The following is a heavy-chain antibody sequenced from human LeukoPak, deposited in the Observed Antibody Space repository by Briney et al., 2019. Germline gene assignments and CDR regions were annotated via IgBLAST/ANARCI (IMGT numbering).Heavy chain of an antibody. CDR2: ISGSGGST. CDR3: ANVGYDYGPYFDY. CDR1: GFSFSSYA. Sequence: GGSLRLSCAASGFSFSSYAMSWVRPAPGKGLEWVSAISGSGGSTYYADSVKGRFTISRDNSKNTLYLQMNSLRAEDTSIYYCANVGYDYGPYFDYWGQGTLVTVSS. V-gene: IGHV3-23*01. D-gene: IGHD5-18*01. J-gene: IGHJ4*02.